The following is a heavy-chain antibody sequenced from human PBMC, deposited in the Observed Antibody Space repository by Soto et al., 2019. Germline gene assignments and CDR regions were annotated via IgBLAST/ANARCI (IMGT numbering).Heavy chain of an antibody. V-gene: IGHV4-4*07. CDR2: XXXXXXX. CDR1: GDSINNYY. Sequence: SETLSLTCTVSGDSINNYYWSWMRLPAGKGLEWIGRXXXXXXXXYNPSLKSRVSMSVDTSKNQFSLILKTVTAADTAVYYCARGGAVATTAHFDHWGQGTLGTVPQ. D-gene: IGHD5-12*01. J-gene: IGHJ4*02. CDR3: ARGGAVATTAHFDH.